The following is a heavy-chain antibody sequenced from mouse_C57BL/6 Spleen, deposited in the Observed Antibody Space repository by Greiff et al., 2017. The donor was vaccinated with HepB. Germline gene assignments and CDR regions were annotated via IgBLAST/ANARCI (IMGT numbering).Heavy chain of an antibody. CDR2: IYPGGGYT. CDR3: ARSPYYGSSYGYFDV. V-gene: IGHV1-63*01. CDR1: GYTFTNYW. J-gene: IGHJ1*03. D-gene: IGHD1-1*01. Sequence: QVQLQQSGAELVRPGTSVKMSCKASGYTFTNYWIGWAKQRPGHGLEWIGDIYPGGGYTNYNEKFKGKATLTADKSSSTAYMQFSSLTSEDSAIYYCARSPYYGSSYGYFDVWGTGTTVTVSS.